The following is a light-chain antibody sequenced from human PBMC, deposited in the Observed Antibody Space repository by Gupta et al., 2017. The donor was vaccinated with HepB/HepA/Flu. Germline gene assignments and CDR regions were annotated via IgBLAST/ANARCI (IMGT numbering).Light chain of an antibody. CDR1: SGQSSYI. CDR3: ETWDSNTRV. J-gene: IGLJ3*02. Sequence: QPVLTQSSSASASLGSSVQPTCTLSSGQSSYIITWHQQQPGKAPRYLMNLDGGGNDNKGSGVPDRFSGSISGADRYLTISSLQSEDEADYYCETWDSNTRVFGGGTKLTV. V-gene: IGLV4-60*03. CDR2: LDGGGND.